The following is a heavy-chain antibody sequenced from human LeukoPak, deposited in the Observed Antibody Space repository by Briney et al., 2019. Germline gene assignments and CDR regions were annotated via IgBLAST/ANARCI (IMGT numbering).Heavy chain of an antibody. V-gene: IGHV3-21*01. CDR2: ISSSSSYI. CDR1: GFTFSSYA. CDR3: ARDGRMATTDTEQFDY. J-gene: IGHJ4*02. Sequence: GGSLRLSCAASGFTFSSYAMSWVRQAPGKGLEWVSSISSSSSYIYYADSVKGRFTISRDNAKNSLYLQMNSLRAEDTAVYYCARDGRMATTDTEQFDYWGQGTLVTVSS. D-gene: IGHD5-24*01.